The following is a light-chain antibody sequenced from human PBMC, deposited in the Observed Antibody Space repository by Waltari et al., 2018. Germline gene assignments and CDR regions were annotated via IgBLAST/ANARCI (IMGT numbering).Light chain of an antibody. J-gene: IGKJ4*01. V-gene: IGKV3-15*01. Sequence: EIVMTQSPATLSVSPGERATLSCRASQSVSSNLAWYQQKPGQAPRLLIYGASTRATGIPARFSGSVSGTEFTLTISSLQSEDFAVYYCQQYNNWPRGLTFGGGTKVEIK. CDR2: GAS. CDR1: QSVSSN. CDR3: QQYNNWPRGLT.